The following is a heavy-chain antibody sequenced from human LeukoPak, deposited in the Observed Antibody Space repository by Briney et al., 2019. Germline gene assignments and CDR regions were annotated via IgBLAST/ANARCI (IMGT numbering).Heavy chain of an antibody. V-gene: IGHV3-20*04. Sequence: GGSLRLSCAASGFTVSNAWMGWVRQDPGKGLGWVSVINWNGGSTGYADSMKGRFTISRDNAKNSLYLQMNSLRAEDTALYYCARVREYSSSSWVDYYFDYWGQGTLVTVSS. D-gene: IGHD6-6*01. CDR1: GFTVSNAW. J-gene: IGHJ4*02. CDR2: INWNGGST. CDR3: ARVREYSSSSWVDYYFDY.